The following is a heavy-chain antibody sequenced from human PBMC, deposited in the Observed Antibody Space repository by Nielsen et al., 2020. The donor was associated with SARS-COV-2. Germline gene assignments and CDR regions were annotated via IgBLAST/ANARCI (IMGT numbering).Heavy chain of an antibody. CDR3: AKDRTAIVVVPSGGVDY. CDR1: GFTFSTYG. J-gene: IGHJ4*02. Sequence: GESLKISCAASGFTFSTYGMHWVRQAPGKGLEWVAAISYDGSNKYYVDSVKGRFTISRDNSKNTLYLQMSSLREEDTAVYHCAKDRTAIVVVPSGGVDYWGQGTLVTVSS. D-gene: IGHD2-15*01. V-gene: IGHV3-30*18. CDR2: ISYDGSNK.